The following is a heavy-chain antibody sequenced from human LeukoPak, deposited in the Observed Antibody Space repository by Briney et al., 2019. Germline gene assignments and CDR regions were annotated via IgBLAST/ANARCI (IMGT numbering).Heavy chain of an antibody. CDR2: IKEDGSEK. V-gene: IGHV3-7*01. J-gene: IGHJ4*02. CDR3: ARGRGYPIWFFDY. D-gene: IGHD3-3*01. Sequence: EGSLRLSCAASGFTFSTFWMSWVRQAPGKGLEWVANIKEDGSEKYYVDSVKGPFTISRDNAKNSLYLQMNSLRAEDTAVYYCARGRGYPIWFFDYWGQGSLVTVSS. CDR1: GFTFSTFW.